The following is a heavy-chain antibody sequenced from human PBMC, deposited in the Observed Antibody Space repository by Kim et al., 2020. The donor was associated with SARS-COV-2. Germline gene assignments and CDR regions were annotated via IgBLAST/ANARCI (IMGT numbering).Heavy chain of an antibody. D-gene: IGHD1-7*01. CDR3: APLTGTTVSLSWFDP. Sequence: SVTVSCKASGGTFSSYAISWLRQSPGQGIEWMGGNIPIYGTANYEQKFQGRVTLTADESTSTAYMELSSLRSEDTAVYYCAPLTGTTVSLSWFDPWG. V-gene: IGHV1-69*13. CDR2: NIPIYGTA. CDR1: GGTFSSYA. J-gene: IGHJ5*02.